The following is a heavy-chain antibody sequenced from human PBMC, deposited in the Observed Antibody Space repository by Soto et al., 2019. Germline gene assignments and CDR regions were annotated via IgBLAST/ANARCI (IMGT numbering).Heavy chain of an antibody. CDR2: INHSGST. J-gene: IGHJ4*02. CDR1: DXPVSSGEY. Sequence: XTLSLACAVSDXPVSSGEYWGWIRQTPGKGLEWIGIINHSGSTYYNPSLRSRITISVDKSKNQFSLKMPSLTAADTAVYYCARSSGYVPGGYWGQGTLVTVSS. CDR3: ARSSGYVPGGY. V-gene: IGHV4-38-2*01. D-gene: IGHD5-12*01.